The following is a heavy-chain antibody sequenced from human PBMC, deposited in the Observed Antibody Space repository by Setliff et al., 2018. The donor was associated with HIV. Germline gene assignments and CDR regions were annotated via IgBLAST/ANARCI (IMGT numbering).Heavy chain of an antibody. D-gene: IGHD7-27*01. J-gene: IGHJ4*02. CDR2: ISYTDST. Sequence: SETLSLTCAVYGGSFSGYYWSWIRQPPGKGLEWIGYISYTDSTAYNPSLKSRVSISIDTSKNQFSLKLSSVTAADTAVYYCARRSTSTGVDYWGQGTLVTVSS. CDR3: ARRSTSTGVDY. CDR1: GGSFSGYY. V-gene: IGHV4-59*08.